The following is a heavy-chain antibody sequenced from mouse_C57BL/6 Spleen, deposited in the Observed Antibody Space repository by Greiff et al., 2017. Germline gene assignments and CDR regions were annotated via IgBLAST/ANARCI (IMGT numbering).Heavy chain of an antibody. CDR3: ARTYYGTPYYFDY. V-gene: IGHV1-18*01. Sequence: EVQLQQSGPELVKPGASVKIPCKASGYTFTDYNMDWVKQSHGKSLEWIGDINPNNGGTIYNQKFKGKATLTVDKSSSTAYMELRSLTSEDTAVYYCARTYYGTPYYFDYWGQGTTLTVSS. J-gene: IGHJ2*01. D-gene: IGHD1-1*01. CDR2: INPNNGGT. CDR1: GYTFTDYN.